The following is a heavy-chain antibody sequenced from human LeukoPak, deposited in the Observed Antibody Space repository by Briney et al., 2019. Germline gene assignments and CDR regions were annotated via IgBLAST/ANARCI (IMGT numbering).Heavy chain of an antibody. CDR3: AGVGDPSAHHYSSSWHYYYYYMDV. CDR1: GYTFTGYY. D-gene: IGHD6-13*01. Sequence: ASVKVSCKASGYTFTGYYMHWVRQAPGQGLEWMGWINPNSGGTNYAQKFQGRVTMTRDTSISTAYMELSRLRSDDTAVYYCAGVGDPSAHHYSSSWHYYYYYMDVWGKGTTVTVSS. J-gene: IGHJ6*03. CDR2: INPNSGGT. V-gene: IGHV1-2*02.